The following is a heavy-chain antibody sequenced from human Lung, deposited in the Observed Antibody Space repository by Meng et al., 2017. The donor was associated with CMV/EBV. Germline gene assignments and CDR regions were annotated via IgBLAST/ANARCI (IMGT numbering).Heavy chain of an antibody. J-gene: IGHJ4*02. V-gene: IGHV1-69*05. Sequence: SVKVSCKASGGTFSSYAISWVRQAPGQGLEWMGGIIPIFGTANYAQKFQGRVTITTDESTSTGYMELTRLTSDDTAVYYCARDNNWGPDYWGQGTLVTVSS. CDR3: ARDNNWGPDY. CDR2: IIPIFGTA. CDR1: GGTFSSYA. D-gene: IGHD7-27*01.